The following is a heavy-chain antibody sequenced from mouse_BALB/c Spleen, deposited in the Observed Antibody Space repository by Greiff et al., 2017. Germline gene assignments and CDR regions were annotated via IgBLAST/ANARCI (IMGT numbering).Heavy chain of an antibody. CDR1: GFSLSTSGIG. V-gene: IGHV8-4*01. J-gene: IGHJ4*01. CDR3: SLSRLGPGYSIDY. D-gene: IGHD4-1*01. CDR2: IWWDDDN. Sequence: LKESGPGIVQPSQPFRLTCTFSGFSLSTSGIGVTWIRQPSGKGMEWLATIWWDDDNRYNPSLKSRLTVSKATSNNQPFLNFIPVETADTALSPCSLSRLGPGYSIDYWGPGTSVAVSS.